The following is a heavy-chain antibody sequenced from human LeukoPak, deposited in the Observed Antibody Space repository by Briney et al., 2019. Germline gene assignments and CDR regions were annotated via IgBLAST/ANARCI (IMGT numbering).Heavy chain of an antibody. Sequence: GGSLRLSCAASGFTVSSNYMSWVRQAPGKGVEWVSVIYSGGSTYYADSVKGRFTISRDNSKNTLYLQMNSLRAEDTAVYYCARLPYYYDSSGYRDAYDAFDIWGQGTMVTVSS. CDR2: IYSGGST. CDR1: GFTVSSNY. J-gene: IGHJ3*02. CDR3: ARLPYYYDSSGYRDAYDAFDI. D-gene: IGHD3-22*01. V-gene: IGHV3-53*01.